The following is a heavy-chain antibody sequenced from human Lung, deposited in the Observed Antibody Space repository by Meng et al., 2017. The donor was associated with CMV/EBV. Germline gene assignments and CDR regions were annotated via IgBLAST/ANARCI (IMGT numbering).Heavy chain of an antibody. Sequence: QLHESWPGTGQPSQTLSRTRPVSDGFTTRDVYLLSWIRQPPGKGLEWIGYIHYSGTTYYNPSLKSRIAISLDTSKNQFSLNLNSVTAADAAVYYCARDSPGGYGYFDSWGQGTLVTVSS. V-gene: IGHV4-30-4*01. J-gene: IGHJ4*02. CDR1: DGFTTRDVYL. CDR3: ARDSPGGYGYFDS. CDR2: IHYSGTT. D-gene: IGHD5-12*01.